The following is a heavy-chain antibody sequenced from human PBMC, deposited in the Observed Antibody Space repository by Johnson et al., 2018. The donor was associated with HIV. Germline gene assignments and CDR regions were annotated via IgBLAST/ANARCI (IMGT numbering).Heavy chain of an antibody. CDR2: INWNGGST. J-gene: IGHJ3*02. CDR1: RFIFDDYG. V-gene: IGHV3-20*04. Sequence: VQLVESGGGVLRPGGSLRLSCEGFRFIFDDYGLSWVRQAPGKGLEWVSGINWNGGSTGYADSVRGRCTISRDNGKNSLYLQMNSLRAEDTALYYCASAYSSSDSSDAFDIWGQGTMVTVSS. CDR3: ASAYSSSDSSDAFDI. D-gene: IGHD6-6*01.